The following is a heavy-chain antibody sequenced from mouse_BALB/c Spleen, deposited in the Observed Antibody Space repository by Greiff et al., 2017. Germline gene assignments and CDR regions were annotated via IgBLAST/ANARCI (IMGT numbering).Heavy chain of an antibody. CDR3: ARFYRYDGNYYAMDY. Sequence: VQLQQSGPGLVKPSQSLSLTCTVTGYSITSDYAWNWIRQFPGNKLEWMGYISYSGSTSYNPSLKSRISITRDTSKNQFFLQLNSVTTEDTATYYCARFYRYDGNYYAMDYWGQGTSVTVSS. V-gene: IGHV3-2*02. J-gene: IGHJ4*01. D-gene: IGHD2-14*01. CDR1: GYSITSDYA. CDR2: ISYSGST.